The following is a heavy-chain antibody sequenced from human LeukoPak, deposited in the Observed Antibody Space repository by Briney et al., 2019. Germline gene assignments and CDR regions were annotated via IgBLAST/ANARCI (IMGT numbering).Heavy chain of an antibody. CDR2: INTNTGNP. CDR3: ARYRSSGWYYFDY. J-gene: IGHJ4*02. D-gene: IGHD6-19*01. V-gene: IGHV7-4-1*02. CDR1: GGTFSSYA. Sequence: ASVKVSCKASGGTFSSYAISWVRQAPGQGLEWMGWINTNTGNPTYAQGFTGRFVFSLDTSVSTAYLQISSLKAEDTAVYYCARYRSSGWYYFDYWGQGTLVTVSS.